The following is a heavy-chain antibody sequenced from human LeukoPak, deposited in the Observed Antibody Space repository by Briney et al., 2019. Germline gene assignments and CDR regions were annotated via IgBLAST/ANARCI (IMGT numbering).Heavy chain of an antibody. J-gene: IGHJ4*02. CDR3: ARISYDSRAYFDH. V-gene: IGHV3-74*01. D-gene: IGHD3-22*01. CDR2: IDSDGNSA. CDR1: GFTFNSYW. Sequence: PGGSLRLPCVASGFTFNSYWMHWVRQAPGKGLVWVSRIDSDGNSATYADSVKGRFTISRDNAKNTLYLQMRSLRAEDTAVYYCARISYDSRAYFDHWGQGALVTVSS.